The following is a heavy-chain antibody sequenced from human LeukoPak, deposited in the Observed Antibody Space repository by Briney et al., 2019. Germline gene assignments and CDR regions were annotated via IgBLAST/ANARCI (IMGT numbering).Heavy chain of an antibody. J-gene: IGHJ5*02. CDR2: INHSGST. V-gene: IGHV4-34*01. CDR3: ARGRVYYGSGSYWPTYNWFDP. D-gene: IGHD3-10*01. CDR1: GGSFSGYY. Sequence: SETLSLTCAVYGGSFSGYYWSWIRQPPGKGLEWIGEINHSGSTNYNPSLKSRVTISVDTSKNQFSLKLSSVTAADTAVYYCARGRVYYGSGSYWPTYNWFDPWGQGTLVTVSS.